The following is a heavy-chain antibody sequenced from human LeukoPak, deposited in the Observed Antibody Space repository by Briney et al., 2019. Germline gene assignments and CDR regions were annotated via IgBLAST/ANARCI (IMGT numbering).Heavy chain of an antibody. CDR1: GFTVSSNY. V-gene: IGHV3-53*01. CDR2: IYSGGST. Sequence: GGSLRLSCAASGFTVSSNYMSWVRQAPGKGLEWVSVIYSGGSTYYADSVKGRFTISRDNSKNTLCLQMNSLRAEDTAVYYCARENLRDHFDYWGQGTLVTVSS. J-gene: IGHJ4*02. CDR3: ARENLRDHFDY.